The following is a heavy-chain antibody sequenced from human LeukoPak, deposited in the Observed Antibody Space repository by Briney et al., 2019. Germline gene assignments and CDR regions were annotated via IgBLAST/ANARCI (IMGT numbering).Heavy chain of an antibody. V-gene: IGHV4-59*01. D-gene: IGHD3-22*01. Sequence: PAETLSLTCTVSAGSISSYYWSWIRQPPGEGLEWIACISYSGSTKYNPSLKSRVTISVDTSKNQLSLKLSSVTAADTAVYYCAREPGFDSSGYLNWFDPWGQGTLVTVSS. CDR1: AGSISSYY. CDR3: AREPGFDSSGYLNWFDP. CDR2: ISYSGST. J-gene: IGHJ5*02.